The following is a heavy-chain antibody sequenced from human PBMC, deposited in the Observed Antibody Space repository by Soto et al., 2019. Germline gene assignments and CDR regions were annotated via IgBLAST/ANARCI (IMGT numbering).Heavy chain of an antibody. Sequence: PSETLSLTCTVSGDSIRSGNHYCSWIRQPPGKGLEWIGYIYYSGSTYYSPYLKSRVTISVDTSKNQLSLKLNSVTAADTAVYYCARVDILTVYGRMDVWGQGNKVTVSS. J-gene: IGHJ6*02. V-gene: IGHV4-30-4*01. CDR2: IYYSGST. CDR3: ARVDILTVYGRMDV. D-gene: IGHD3-9*01. CDR1: GDSIRSGNHY.